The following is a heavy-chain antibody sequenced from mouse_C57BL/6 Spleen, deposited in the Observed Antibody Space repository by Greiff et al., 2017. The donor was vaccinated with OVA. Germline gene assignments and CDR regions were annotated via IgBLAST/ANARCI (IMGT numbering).Heavy chain of an antibody. D-gene: IGHD2-4*01. CDR2: ISSGSSTI. CDR3: ARSYDYDDYFDY. CDR1: GFTFSDYG. V-gene: IGHV5-17*01. Sequence: EVMLVESGGGLVKPGGSLKLSCAASGFTFSDYGMHWVRQAPEKGLEWVAYISSGSSTIYYADTVKGRFTISRDNAKKTLFLQMTSLRSEDTAMYYCARSYDYDDYFDYWGQGTTLTVSS. J-gene: IGHJ2*01.